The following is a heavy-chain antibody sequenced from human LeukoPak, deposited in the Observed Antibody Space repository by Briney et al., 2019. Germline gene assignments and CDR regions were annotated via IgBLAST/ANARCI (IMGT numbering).Heavy chain of an antibody. V-gene: IGHV4-59*08. CDR1: GGSISSYY. CDR2: IYYSGST. CDR3: ARFSGGYGDYGGPPPLPIDY. J-gene: IGHJ4*02. Sequence: SETLSLTCTVSGGSISSYYWSWIRQPPGKGLEWIGYIYYSGSTNYNPSLKSRVTISVDTSRNQFSLKLSSVTAADTAVYYCARFSGGYGDYGGPPPLPIDYWGQGTLVTVSS. D-gene: IGHD4-17*01.